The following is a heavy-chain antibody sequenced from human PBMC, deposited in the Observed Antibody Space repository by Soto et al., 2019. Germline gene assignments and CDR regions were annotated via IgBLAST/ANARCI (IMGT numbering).Heavy chain of an antibody. CDR3: ARVLPGVVNWFDP. Sequence: HLVQSGPEVKKPGASVTVSCKTSGDTFTNFGLSWVRQAPGQGLEWMGWIATYNSNKNYAQKFQGRLTLTTYTSTGTCYMELKSLEYDDTAVYYFARVLPGVVNWFDPWGQGTLVTVSS. D-gene: IGHD3-10*01. CDR1: GDTFTNFG. V-gene: IGHV1-18*01. CDR2: IATYNSNK. J-gene: IGHJ5*02.